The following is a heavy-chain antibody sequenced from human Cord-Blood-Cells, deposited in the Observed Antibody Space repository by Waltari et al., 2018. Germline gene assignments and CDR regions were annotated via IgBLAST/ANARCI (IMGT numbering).Heavy chain of an antibody. D-gene: IGHD7-27*01. CDR1: GYTFTGYY. Sequence: QVQLVQSGAEVKKPGASVKVSCKASGYTFTGYYMHWVRQAPGQGLEWMGWINPNRGGTNYAQKFQGRVTMTRDTSISTAYMELSRLRSDDTAVYYCARGVLGLYYFDYWGQGTLVTVSS. CDR3: ARGVLGLYYFDY. V-gene: IGHV1-2*02. J-gene: IGHJ4*02. CDR2: INPNRGGT.